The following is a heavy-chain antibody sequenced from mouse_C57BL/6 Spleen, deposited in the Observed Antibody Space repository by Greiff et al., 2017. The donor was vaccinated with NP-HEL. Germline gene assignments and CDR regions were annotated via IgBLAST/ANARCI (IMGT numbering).Heavy chain of an antibody. CDR2: ILPGSGST. V-gene: IGHV1-9*01. CDR3: AREDDYDGTGCAY. J-gene: IGHJ3*01. CDR1: GYTFTGYW. Sequence: QVQLQQSGAELMKPGASVKLSCKATGYTFTGYWIEWVKQRPGHGLEWIGEILPGSGSTNYNEKFKGKATFTADTSSNTAYMQLSSLTTEDSAIYYCAREDDYDGTGCAYWGQGTLVTVSA. D-gene: IGHD2-4*01.